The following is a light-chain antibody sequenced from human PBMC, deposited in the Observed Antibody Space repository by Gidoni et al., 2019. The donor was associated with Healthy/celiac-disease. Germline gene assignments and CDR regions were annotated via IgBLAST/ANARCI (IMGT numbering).Light chain of an antibody. CDR3: QQLNSYPRT. V-gene: IGKV1-9*01. CDR1: QGISSY. J-gene: IGKJ1*01. Sequence: DIQLTQSPSFLSASVGDRVTITGRASQGISSYLAWYQQKPGKAPKLLIYAASTLQSGVPSRFSGSGSGTECTLTISSLQPEDFATYYCQQLNSYPRTFGQGTKVEIK. CDR2: AAS.